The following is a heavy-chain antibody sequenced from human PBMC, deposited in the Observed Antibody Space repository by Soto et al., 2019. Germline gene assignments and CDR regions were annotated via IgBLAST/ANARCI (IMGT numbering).Heavy chain of an antibody. V-gene: IGHV1-18*01. CDR1: GYTFTSYG. D-gene: IGHD3-9*01. CDR2: ISAYNGNT. J-gene: IGHJ3*02. Sequence: ASVKVSCKASGYTFTSYGISWVRQAPGQGLEWMGWISAYNGNTNYAQKLQGRVTMTTDTSTSTAYMELRSLRSDDTAVYYCARGRRYDILTGYHNHDAFDIWGLGTMVTVSS. CDR3: ARGRRYDILTGYHNHDAFDI.